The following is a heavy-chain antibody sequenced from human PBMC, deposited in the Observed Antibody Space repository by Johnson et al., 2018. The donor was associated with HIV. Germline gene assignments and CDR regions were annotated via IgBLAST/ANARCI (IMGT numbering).Heavy chain of an antibody. V-gene: IGHV3-30-3*01. CDR2: ISYAGDNQ. J-gene: IGHJ3*02. Sequence: QMLLVESGGGVVQPGRSLRLSCAASGFTFNTYAMYWVRQALGRGLEWVAVISYAGDNQYYADSVKGRLTVSRDNSKNTLYLQMNSLRAEDTALYYCAKDWARIAAAQFDIWGQGTMVIVSS. CDR3: AKDWARIAAAQFDI. CDR1: GFTFNTYA. D-gene: IGHD6-13*01.